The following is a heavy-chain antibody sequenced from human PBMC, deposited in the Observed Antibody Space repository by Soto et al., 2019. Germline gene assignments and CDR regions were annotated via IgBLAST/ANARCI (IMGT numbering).Heavy chain of an antibody. Sequence: QVQLVQSGAEVKKPGSSVKVSCKASGGTFSSYAISWVRQAPGQGLEWMGGIIPIFGTANYAQKFQGRVTITADEATSTADMELSSMRSEDTAVYYCARLDIVATPSQRGFDYWGQGTLVTVSS. J-gene: IGHJ4*02. CDR3: ARLDIVATPSQRGFDY. CDR1: GGTFSSYA. D-gene: IGHD5-12*01. V-gene: IGHV1-69*12. CDR2: IIPIFGTA.